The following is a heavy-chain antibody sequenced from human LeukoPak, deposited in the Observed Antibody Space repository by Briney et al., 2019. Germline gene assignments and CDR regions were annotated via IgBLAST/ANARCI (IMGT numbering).Heavy chain of an antibody. Sequence: GASVKVSCKASGYTFTSYDINWVRQATGQGLEWMGWMNPNSGNTGYAQKFQGRVTMTRNTPISTAYMELSSLRSEDTAVYYCATTYSGYCSSTSCFDYWGQGALVTVSS. D-gene: IGHD2-2*01. CDR1: GYTFTSYD. CDR2: MNPNSGNT. CDR3: ATTYSGYCSSTSCFDY. J-gene: IGHJ4*02. V-gene: IGHV1-8*01.